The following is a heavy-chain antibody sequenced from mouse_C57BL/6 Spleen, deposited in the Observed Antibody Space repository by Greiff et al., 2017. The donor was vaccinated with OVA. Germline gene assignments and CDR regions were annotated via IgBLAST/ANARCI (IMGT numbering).Heavy chain of an antibody. D-gene: IGHD3-1*01. CDR1: GYTFTSYW. J-gene: IGHJ3*01. CDR3: ARGDRDWFAY. CDR2: IDPSDSET. V-gene: IGHV1-52*01. Sequence: QVQLQQPGAELVRPGPSVKLSCKASGYTFTSYWMHWVKQRPIQGLEWIGNIDPSDSETHYNQKFKDKATLTVDKSSSTAYMQLSSLTSEDSAVYYCARGDRDWFAYWGQGTLVTVSA.